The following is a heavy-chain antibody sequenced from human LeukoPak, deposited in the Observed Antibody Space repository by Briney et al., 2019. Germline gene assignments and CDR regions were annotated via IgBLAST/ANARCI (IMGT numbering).Heavy chain of an antibody. Sequence: SETLSLTCTVSGGSISSYYWSWIRQPAGKGLEWIGRIYTSGSTNYNPSLKSRVTMSVDTSKNQFFLKLSSVTAADTAVYYCARAYSYGYPFHFDYWGQGTLVTVSS. CDR3: ARAYSYGYPFHFDY. J-gene: IGHJ4*02. V-gene: IGHV4-4*07. D-gene: IGHD5-18*01. CDR1: GGSISSYY. CDR2: IYTSGST.